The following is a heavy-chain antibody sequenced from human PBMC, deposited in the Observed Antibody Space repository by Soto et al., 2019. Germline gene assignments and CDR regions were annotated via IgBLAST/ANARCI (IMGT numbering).Heavy chain of an antibody. D-gene: IGHD3-22*01. CDR2: IIPIFGTA. Sequence: ASVKVSCKASGYTFTSYGISWVRQAPGQGLEWMGGIIPIFGTANYAQKFQGRVTITADESTSTAYMELSSPRSEDTAVYYCASPNDSSGYYGKGPLDYWGQGTLVTVSS. CDR3: ASPNDSSGYYGKGPLDY. V-gene: IGHV1-69*13. CDR1: GYTFTSYG. J-gene: IGHJ4*02.